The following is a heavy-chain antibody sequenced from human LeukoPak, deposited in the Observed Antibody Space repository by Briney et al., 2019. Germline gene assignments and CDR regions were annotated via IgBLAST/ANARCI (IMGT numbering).Heavy chain of an antibody. CDR3: ARDRDSSAAVMDV. D-gene: IGHD3-22*01. CDR2: ISYDGSNK. CDR1: GFTFSSYA. V-gene: IGHV3-30*04. Sequence: PGRSLRLSCAASGFTFSSYAMHRVRQAPGKGLEWVAVISYDGSNKYYADSVKGRFTISRDNSKNTLYLQMNSLRAEDTAVYYCARDRDSSAAVMDVWGQGTTVTVSS. J-gene: IGHJ6*02.